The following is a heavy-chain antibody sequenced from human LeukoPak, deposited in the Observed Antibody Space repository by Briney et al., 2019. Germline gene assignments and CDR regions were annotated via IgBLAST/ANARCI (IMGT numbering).Heavy chain of an antibody. D-gene: IGHD1-26*01. CDR2: INSDGSST. Sequence: GGSLRLSCAASGFTFSSYWMHWVRHARGKGRVGVSRINSDGSSTSYADYVKGRLTISRDNAKNTLYLQMNSLKTEDTAVYYCTTDLSSGSYYAYWGQGTLVTVSS. CDR3: TTDLSSGSYYAY. CDR1: GFTFSSYW. J-gene: IGHJ4*02. V-gene: IGHV3-74*01.